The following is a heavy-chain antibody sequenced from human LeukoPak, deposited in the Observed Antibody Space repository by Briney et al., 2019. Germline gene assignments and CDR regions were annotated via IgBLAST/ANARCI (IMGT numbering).Heavy chain of an antibody. J-gene: IGHJ4*02. Sequence: QSGGSLRLSCAASGFSFSSYSMNWVRQAPGKGLEWISYISGSSSAIYYADSVKGRFTKSRDNAKNSLYLQMNSLRDEDTAVYYCVRDRFYSFDYWGQGILVTVSS. CDR3: VRDRFYSFDY. CDR2: ISGSSSAI. CDR1: GFSFSSYS. V-gene: IGHV3-48*02.